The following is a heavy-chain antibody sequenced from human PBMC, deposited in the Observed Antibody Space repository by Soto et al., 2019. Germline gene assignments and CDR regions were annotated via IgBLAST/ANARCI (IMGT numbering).Heavy chain of an antibody. Sequence: QVQLVQSGVEVKKPGASVRVSCKSSGYPFTHYGITWIRQARGQGLEWMGWISPFNGNTNYGQTLQGRVTLTTETYTSTVYMELRSLRSDDTAVYYCARDQSFDRTYYYGIDVWGQGTTVTVSS. D-gene: IGHD3-16*01. J-gene: IGHJ6*02. CDR1: GYPFTHYG. V-gene: IGHV1-18*01. CDR3: ARDQSFDRTYYYGIDV. CDR2: ISPFNGNT.